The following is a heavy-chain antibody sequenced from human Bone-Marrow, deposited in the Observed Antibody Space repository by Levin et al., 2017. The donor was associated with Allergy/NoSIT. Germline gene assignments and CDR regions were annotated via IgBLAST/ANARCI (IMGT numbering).Heavy chain of an antibody. J-gene: IGHJ4*02. CDR3: AKFSSGWYGDF. CDR1: GYSLTELS. Sequence: GESLKISCKISGYSLTELSVHWVRQTPGKGFEWMGGFDPEDGETVYAQSFQGRVTMTEDTSRDTAYMELRSLRSDDTAVYYCAKFSSGWYGDFWGQGTQVTVAA. V-gene: IGHV1-24*01. D-gene: IGHD6-19*01. CDR2: FDPEDGET.